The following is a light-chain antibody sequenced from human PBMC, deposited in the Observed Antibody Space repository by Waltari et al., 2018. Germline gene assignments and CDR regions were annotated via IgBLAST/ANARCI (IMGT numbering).Light chain of an antibody. CDR2: WAS. CDR3: QQYYTTPFT. V-gene: IGKV4-1*01. J-gene: IGKJ3*01. Sequence: DIVMTQSPDSLAVSLGERATINCKSSQSVLYSANNQNYLAWYHQKPGQPPNLRIYWASTREAGVPDRFSGSGSVTDFTLTISSLQAEDVAVYYCQQYYTTPFTFGPGTKVDIK. CDR1: QSVLYSANNQNY.